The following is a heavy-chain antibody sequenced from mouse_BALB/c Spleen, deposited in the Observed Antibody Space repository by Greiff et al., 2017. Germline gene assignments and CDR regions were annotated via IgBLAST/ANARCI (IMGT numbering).Heavy chain of an antibody. J-gene: IGHJ2*01. CDR1: GFTFSSYT. V-gene: IGHV5-12-2*01. CDR2: ISNGGGST. CDR3: ARHERDYGSSSYYFDY. Sequence: DVMLVESGGGLVQPGGSLKLSCAASGFTFSSYTMSWVRQTPEKRLEWVAYISNGGGSTYYPDTVKGRFTISRDNAKNTLYLQMSSLKSEDTAMYYCARHERDYGSSSYYFDYWGQGTTLTVSS. D-gene: IGHD1-1*01.